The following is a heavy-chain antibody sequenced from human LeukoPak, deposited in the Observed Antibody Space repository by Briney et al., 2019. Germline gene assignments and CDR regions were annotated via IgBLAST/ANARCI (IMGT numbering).Heavy chain of an antibody. J-gene: IGHJ4*02. CDR2: IYHSGST. D-gene: IGHD4-17*01. Sequence: PSETLSLTCTVAGYSISSGYYWGWRRQPPGKGLEGIGSIYHSGSTYYNPSLKSRVTISVDTSKNQFSLKLSSVTAADTAVYYCARKGDYGDSIVLLEYYFDYWGQGTLVTVSS. V-gene: IGHV4-38-2*02. CDR1: GYSISSGYY. CDR3: ARKGDYGDSIVLLEYYFDY.